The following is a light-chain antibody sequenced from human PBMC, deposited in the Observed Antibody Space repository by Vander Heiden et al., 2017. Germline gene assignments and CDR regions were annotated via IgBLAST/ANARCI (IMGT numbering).Light chain of an antibody. Sequence: QSALTQPPSASGSPGQSLTISCTGTHSDVGGYNYVSLYQQHPGKAPKLVIYEVSKRPAGVPDRFSGSKSDNTASLTVAGRKEEEEADYYGGSLAGSNTYVLGTGTKVTVL. V-gene: IGLV2-8*01. J-gene: IGLJ1*01. CDR2: EVS. CDR3: GSLAGSNTYV. CDR1: HSDVGGYNY.